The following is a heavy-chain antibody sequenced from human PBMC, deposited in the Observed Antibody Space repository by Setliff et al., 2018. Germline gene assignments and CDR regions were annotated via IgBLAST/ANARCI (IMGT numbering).Heavy chain of an antibody. Sequence: PSETLSLTCTVSDGSLSTYYWSWVRPPPGKGLEFIGYVYYSGTANYSPSLRSRLTISVDTSKNQFSLKLRSVTAADTAVYYCARGGTFRYFDFWGQGAPVTVSS. CDR1: DGSLSTYY. D-gene: IGHD5-12*01. CDR3: ARGGTFRYFDF. V-gene: IGHV4-59*01. CDR2: VYYSGTA. J-gene: IGHJ4*02.